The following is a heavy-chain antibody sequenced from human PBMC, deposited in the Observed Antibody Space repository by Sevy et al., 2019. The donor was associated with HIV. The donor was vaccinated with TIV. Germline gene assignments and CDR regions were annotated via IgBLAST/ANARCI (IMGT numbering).Heavy chain of an antibody. Sequence: GGSLRLSCGASGFIFSTYGMHWVRQAPGKGLEWVALIWCDGSSKYYADSVQGRFTISRDNSKNKLDLQMNSMRAEDTAVYYCVGGASIVAAGNFAYWGQGTLVTVSS. CDR3: VGGASIVAAGNFAY. V-gene: IGHV3-33*03. CDR2: IWCDGSSK. J-gene: IGHJ4*02. D-gene: IGHD6-13*01. CDR1: GFIFSTYG.